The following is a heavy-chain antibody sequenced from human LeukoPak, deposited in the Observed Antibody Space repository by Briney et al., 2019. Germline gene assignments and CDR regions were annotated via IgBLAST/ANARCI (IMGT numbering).Heavy chain of an antibody. Sequence: ASVKVSCKASGYTFTGYYTHWVRQAPGQGLEWMGWINPNSGGTNYAQKFQGWVTMTRDTSISTAYMELSRLRSDDTAVYYCAREIPLSRSIGYSYVMDDAFDIWGQGTMVTVSS. CDR2: INPNSGGT. D-gene: IGHD5-18*01. V-gene: IGHV1-2*04. CDR3: AREIPLSRSIGYSYVMDDAFDI. CDR1: GYTFTGYY. J-gene: IGHJ3*02.